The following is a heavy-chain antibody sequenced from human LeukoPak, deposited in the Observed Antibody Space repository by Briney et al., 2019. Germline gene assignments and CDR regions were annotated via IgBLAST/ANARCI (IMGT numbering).Heavy chain of an antibody. V-gene: IGHV3-21*01. J-gene: IGHJ4*02. CDR1: GFTFSSYS. D-gene: IGHD6-19*01. Sequence: GGSLRLSCAASGFTFSSYSMNWVRQPPGKGLEWVSSISSSSSYKYYADSVKRRFTISRANAKNSLYLQMNSLRAEDTAVYYCARDTGYSSGWYDYWGQGTLVTVSS. CDR2: ISSSSSYK. CDR3: ARDTGYSSGWYDY.